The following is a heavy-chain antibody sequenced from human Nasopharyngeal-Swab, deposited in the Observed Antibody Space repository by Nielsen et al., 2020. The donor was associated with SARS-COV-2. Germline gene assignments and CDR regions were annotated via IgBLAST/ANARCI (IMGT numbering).Heavy chain of an antibody. CDR3: AREFYYRFDY. V-gene: IGHV3-66*01. CDR2: MYHDGRT. Sequence: WIRQPPGKGLEWVSVMYHDGRTYYTDSVKGRLTISRDNSKNTVYLQMNSLRAEDTAVYYCAREFYYRFDYWGQGTLVTVSS. D-gene: IGHD3-10*01. J-gene: IGHJ4*02.